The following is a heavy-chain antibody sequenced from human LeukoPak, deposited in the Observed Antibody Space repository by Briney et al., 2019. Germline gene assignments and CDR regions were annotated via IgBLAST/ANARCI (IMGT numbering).Heavy chain of an antibody. CDR3: ARGEGGYSYGYLDY. J-gene: IGHJ4*02. CDR2: IIPIFGTA. Sequence: SVTASCTASGGTFSSYAISWVRQAPGQGLEWMGGIIPIFGTANYAQKFQGRVTITADESTSTAYMELSSLRSEDTAVYYCARGEGGYSYGYLDYWGQGTLVTVSS. V-gene: IGHV1-69*13. CDR1: GGTFSSYA. D-gene: IGHD5-18*01.